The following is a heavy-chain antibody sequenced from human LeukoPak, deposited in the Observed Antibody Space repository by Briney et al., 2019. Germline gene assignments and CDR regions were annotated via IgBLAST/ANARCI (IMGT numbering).Heavy chain of an antibody. CDR1: GFTFTSYA. J-gene: IGHJ3*02. D-gene: IGHD5-18*01. CDR3: AKVDTAMVDAFDI. Sequence: GGSLRLSCAASGFTFTSYAMSWVRQAPGKGLEWVSAISGSGGSTYSADSVKGRFTISRDNSKNTLYLQMSSLRAEDTAVYYCAKVDTAMVDAFDIWGQGTMVTVSS. V-gene: IGHV3-23*01. CDR2: ISGSGGST.